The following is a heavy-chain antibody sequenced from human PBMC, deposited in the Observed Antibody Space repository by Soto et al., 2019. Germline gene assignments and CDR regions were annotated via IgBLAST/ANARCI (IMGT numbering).Heavy chain of an antibody. CDR3: ARAREYSSGWFDY. Sequence: ASVKVSCKASGYFFSDNYIHWVRQAPGQGLEWMAWINPKSGGTNYARNFQGRVTLTRDTSISTAYMDLSRLTSDDTAVYYCARAREYSSGWFDYWGQGTLVTVSS. CDR1: GYFFSDNY. J-gene: IGHJ4*02. V-gene: IGHV1-2*02. D-gene: IGHD6-19*01. CDR2: INPKSGGT.